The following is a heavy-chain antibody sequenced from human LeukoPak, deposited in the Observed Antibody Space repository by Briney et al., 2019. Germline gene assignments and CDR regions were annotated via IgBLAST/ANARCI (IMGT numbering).Heavy chain of an antibody. Sequence: ASVKVSCKSSGYTLTDYYMHWVRQAPGQGLEWMGWINPNSGDTNYAQKFQGRVTMTRDTSISTAYMKLSRLRSDDTAVYYCARDLHGSGSNWFDPWGQGTLVTVSS. CDR2: INPNSGDT. V-gene: IGHV1-2*02. D-gene: IGHD3-10*01. J-gene: IGHJ5*02. CDR3: ARDLHGSGSNWFDP. CDR1: GYTLTDYY.